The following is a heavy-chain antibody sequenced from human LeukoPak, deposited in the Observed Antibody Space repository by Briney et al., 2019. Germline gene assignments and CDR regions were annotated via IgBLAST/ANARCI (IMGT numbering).Heavy chain of an antibody. Sequence: SETLSLTCTVSGGSISSSSYYWIWIRQTPGKGLEWIGSGYYTGPTYYNSSLKSRVTISVDTSKNQFSLKLSSVTAAGTADCASSGYLSYWGQGIRVAVSS. CDR2: GYYTGPT. J-gene: IGHJ4*02. D-gene: IGHD3-22*01. V-gene: IGHV4-39*01. CDR3: SGYLSY. CDR1: GGSISSSSYY.